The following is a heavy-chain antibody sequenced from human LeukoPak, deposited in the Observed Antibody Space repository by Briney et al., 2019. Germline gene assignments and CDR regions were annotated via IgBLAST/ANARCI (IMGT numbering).Heavy chain of an antibody. Sequence: GGSLRLSCAASGLTFNKAWMGWVRQAPGKGLENIGRIKSKTDGGTTDYAAPVKGRFTISRDDSKNTLYLEMNSLRAEDTAVCYCARGAARMVEMGTIISFNYWGQGTLVTVSS. CDR3: ARGAARMVEMGTIISFNY. CDR2: IKSKTDGGTT. J-gene: IGHJ4*02. CDR1: GLTFNKAW. V-gene: IGHV3-15*01. D-gene: IGHD5-24*01.